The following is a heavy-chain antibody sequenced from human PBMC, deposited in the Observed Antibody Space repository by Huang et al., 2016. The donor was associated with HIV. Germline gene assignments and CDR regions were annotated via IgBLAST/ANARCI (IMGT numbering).Heavy chain of an antibody. D-gene: IGHD3-22*01. Sequence: EVQVMESGGGSVQPGGSLRLSCAASGFIFIKYWMTWVRQVPGKGLEWVASINREGNEKYYVDSVKGRFTISRDNTKNSVHVQMNSLRGEDTAVYYCGRDRTNFYDSSGYLGDIDYWGLGTLVTVSS. CDR2: INREGNEK. V-gene: IGHV3-7*01. J-gene: IGHJ4*02. CDR1: GFIFIKYW. CDR3: GRDRTNFYDSSGYLGDIDY.